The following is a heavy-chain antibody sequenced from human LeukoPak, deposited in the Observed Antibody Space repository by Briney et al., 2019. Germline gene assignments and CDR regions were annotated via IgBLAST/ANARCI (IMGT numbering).Heavy chain of an antibody. J-gene: IGHJ4*02. CDR2: IYHSEST. CDR3: ARHHGYSSSSNYLDY. CDR1: VYSISRGLY. Sequence: SETLSVTRAVSVYSISRGLYWGWIRQPPGKGLGGVGRIYHSESTYYNPSLKSRVTISVDTSKNQLSLKLSSVTAADTAVYYCARHHGYSSSSNYLDYWGQGTLVTVSS. D-gene: IGHD6-6*01. V-gene: IGHV4-38-2*01.